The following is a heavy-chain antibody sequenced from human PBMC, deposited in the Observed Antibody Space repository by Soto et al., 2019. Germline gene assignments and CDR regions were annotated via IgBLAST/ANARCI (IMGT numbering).Heavy chain of an antibody. Sequence: QVQVVESGGGVVQPGGSLRLSCAASGFSFSTYHMHWVRQAPDKGLEWVAVMRYDGRRKYYTDSVKGRFTISRDNSKNTLYLEMSSLRVEDTAVFYCAREDDYSDAFDMWGQGTRVTVSS. D-gene: IGHD4-4*01. V-gene: IGHV3-33*01. CDR1: GFSFSTYH. CDR2: MRYDGRRK. J-gene: IGHJ3*02. CDR3: AREDDYSDAFDM.